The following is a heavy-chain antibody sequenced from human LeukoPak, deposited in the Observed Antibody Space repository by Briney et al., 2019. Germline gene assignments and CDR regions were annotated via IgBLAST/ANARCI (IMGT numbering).Heavy chain of an antibody. CDR2: ISWNSGSI. V-gene: IGHV3-9*01. Sequence: GGSQRLSCAASGFTFDDYAMHWVRHAPGKGLEWVSGISWNSGSIGYADSVKGRFTISRDNAKNSLYLQMNSLRAEDTALYYCAKSPRGSYYYYYYYMDVWGKGTTVTVSS. J-gene: IGHJ6*03. CDR1: GFTFDDYA. D-gene: IGHD3-16*01. CDR3: AKSPRGSYYYYYYYMDV.